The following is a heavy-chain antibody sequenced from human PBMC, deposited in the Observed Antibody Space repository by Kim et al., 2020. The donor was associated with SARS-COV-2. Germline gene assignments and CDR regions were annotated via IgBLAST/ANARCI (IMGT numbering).Heavy chain of an antibody. V-gene: IGHV3-7*03. CDR3: TRETRGSPYTY. CDR1: GFTFSTYW. J-gene: IGHJ4*02. D-gene: IGHD2-15*01. Sequence: GGSLRLSCVASGFTFSTYWMAWVRQTPGKGLEWVANIKEDGSDKYYVDSVRGRFTISRDNAKNALYLQMNSLRAEDTAVYYCTRETRGSPYTYWGQGTPV. CDR2: IKEDGSDK.